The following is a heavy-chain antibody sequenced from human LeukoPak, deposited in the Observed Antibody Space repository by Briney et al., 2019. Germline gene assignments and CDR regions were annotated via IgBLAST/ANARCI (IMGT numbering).Heavy chain of an antibody. Sequence: TGGSLRLSCAASGVTFSSYAMSWVRQAPGKGLEWVSGISDSGGSTYYADSVKGRFTISRDNSKNTLYLQMNSLRAEDTAVYYCPKAREVVAATTFDYCGQGTLVTVSS. CDR3: PKAREVVAATTFDY. V-gene: IGHV3-23*01. CDR1: GVTFSSYA. CDR2: ISDSGGST. J-gene: IGHJ4*02. D-gene: IGHD2-15*01.